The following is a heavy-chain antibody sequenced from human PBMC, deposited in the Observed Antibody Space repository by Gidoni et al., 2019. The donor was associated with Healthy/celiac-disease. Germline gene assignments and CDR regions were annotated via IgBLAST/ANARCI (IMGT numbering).Heavy chain of an antibody. V-gene: IGHV1-69*06. Sequence: QVQLVQSGAEVKKPGSPVKVSCTASGGTFSSYAISWVRQAPGQGLEWMGGFIPNLGTANNEQKCQGRVTITADKSTSTAYMKLSSLRSEDTAVYYCARESLGGDYSGQADYWGQGTLVTVSS. CDR2: FIPNLGTA. J-gene: IGHJ4*02. CDR1: GGTFSSYA. D-gene: IGHD4-17*01. CDR3: ARESLGGDYSGQADY.